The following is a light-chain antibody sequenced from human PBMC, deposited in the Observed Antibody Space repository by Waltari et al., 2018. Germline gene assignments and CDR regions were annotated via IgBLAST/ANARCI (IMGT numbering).Light chain of an antibody. CDR3: TSYGGVNVLGVL. CDR1: NSDVGTYNS. V-gene: IGLV2-8*01. Sequence: QSALTQPPSASGSPGQSVTISCAGTNSDVGTYNSASWYQHHPGKAPKLLIYGVTERLPGVPDRFSGSKSGTTASLTVSGLQADDEADYYCTSYGGVNVLGVLFGGGTKLTVL. CDR2: GVT. J-gene: IGLJ2*01.